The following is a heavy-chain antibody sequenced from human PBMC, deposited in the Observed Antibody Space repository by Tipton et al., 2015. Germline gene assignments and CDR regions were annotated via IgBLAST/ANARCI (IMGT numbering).Heavy chain of an antibody. CDR1: GGSISSYY. Sequence: TLSLTCTVSGGSISSYYWSWIRQPPGKGLEWIGYIYYSGSTNYNPSLKSRVTMSVDTSKNQFSLHLSSVTAADTAVYYCAREVWYNDSTGYDYWGQGTLVTVSS. CDR3: AREVWYNDSTGYDY. V-gene: IGHV4-59*12. D-gene: IGHD3-22*01. J-gene: IGHJ4*02. CDR2: IYYSGST.